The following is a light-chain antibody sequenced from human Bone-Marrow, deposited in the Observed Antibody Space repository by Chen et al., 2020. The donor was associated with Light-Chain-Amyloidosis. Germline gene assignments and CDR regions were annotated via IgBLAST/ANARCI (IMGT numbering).Light chain of an antibody. CDR1: NIGSTR. CDR3: QVWDRSSDRPV. J-gene: IGLJ3*02. V-gene: IGLV3-21*02. CDR2: DDS. Sequence: SYVLTQPSSVSVAPGQTATIACGGNNIGSTRVHWYQQTPGQAPLLVVYDDSDRPSGIPERLSGTNSGNTATLTISRFEAGDEADYYCQVWDRSSDRPVFGGGTKLTVL.